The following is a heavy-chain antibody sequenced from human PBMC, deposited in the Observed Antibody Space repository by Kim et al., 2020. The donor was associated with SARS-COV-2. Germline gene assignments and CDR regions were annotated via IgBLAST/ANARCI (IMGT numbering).Heavy chain of an antibody. CDR2: INPNSGGT. V-gene: IGHV1-2*02. D-gene: IGHD3-22*01. CDR1: GYTFTGYY. CDR3: ARRGLSGYRPDFDY. J-gene: IGHJ4*02. Sequence: ASVKVSCKASGYTFTGYYMHWVRQAPGQGLEWMGWINPNSGGTNYAQKFQGRVTMTRDTSISTAYMELSRLRSDDTAVYYCARRGLSGYRPDFDYWGQGTLVTVSS.